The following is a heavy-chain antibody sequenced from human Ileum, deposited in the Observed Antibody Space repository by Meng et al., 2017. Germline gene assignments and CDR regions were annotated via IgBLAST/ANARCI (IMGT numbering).Heavy chain of an antibody. D-gene: IGHD1-26*01. CDR1: GFTFRSYW. CDR2: INSDETST. CDR3: ARGYSGSYRIDY. Sequence: VQLVEYGGGLVQPGGSLRLSCAAFGFTFRSYWMHWVRQTTGKGLVWVSRINSDETSTSYADSVKGRFTISRDNAKNTLYLQMNSLRVEDTAVYYCARGYSGSYRIDYWGQGNLVTVSS. V-gene: IGHV3-74*01. J-gene: IGHJ4*02.